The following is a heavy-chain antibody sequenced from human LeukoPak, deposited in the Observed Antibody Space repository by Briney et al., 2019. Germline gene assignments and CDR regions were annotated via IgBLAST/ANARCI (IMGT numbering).Heavy chain of an antibody. V-gene: IGHV3-7*01. J-gene: IGHJ1*01. Sequence: PGGSLRLSCAASEFTFSSYWMSWVRQAPGKGLEWVAIIKQDESEKYYVDSVKGRFTISRDNAKNSLYLQMNSLRGEDTAIYYCARDHGWGGQGTLVTVSS. CDR1: EFTFSSYW. D-gene: IGHD1-26*01. CDR3: ARDHGW. CDR2: IKQDESEK.